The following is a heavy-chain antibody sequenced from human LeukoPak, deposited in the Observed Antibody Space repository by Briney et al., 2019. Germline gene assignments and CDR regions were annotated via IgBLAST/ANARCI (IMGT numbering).Heavy chain of an antibody. CDR3: ARQILDRGYCTNGVCSENDY. CDR1: GGSISSSSYY. V-gene: IGHV4-39*01. Sequence: SETLSLTCTVSGGSISSSSYYWGWIRQPPGQRLEWIGSIYYSGSTYYNPSLKSRVTISVDTSKTQFSLKLSSVTAADTAVYYCARQILDRGYCTNGVCSENDYWGQGTLVTVSS. D-gene: IGHD2-8*01. J-gene: IGHJ4*02. CDR2: IYYSGST.